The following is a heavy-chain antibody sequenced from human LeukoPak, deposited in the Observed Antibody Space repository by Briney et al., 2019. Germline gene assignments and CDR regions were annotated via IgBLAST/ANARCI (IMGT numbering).Heavy chain of an antibody. CDR3: ARAVVDTAGFDY. D-gene: IGHD5-18*01. Sequence: EASVNVSCTAYGGTFSSYAISWVRQAPGQGLEWMGGIIPIFGTANYAQKFQGRVTITADKSTSTAYMELSSLRFEDTAVYYCARAVVDTAGFDYWGQGTLVTVP. J-gene: IGHJ4*02. CDR1: GGTFSSYA. CDR2: IIPIFGTA. V-gene: IGHV1-69*06.